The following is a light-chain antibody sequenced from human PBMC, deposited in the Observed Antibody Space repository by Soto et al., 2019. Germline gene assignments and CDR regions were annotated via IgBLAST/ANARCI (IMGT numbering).Light chain of an antibody. V-gene: IGKV3-11*01. Sequence: IVLTHSPATLSLSPGERATLSCRSSQSVSTYLAWYQQKPGQAPRLLIYDASNRATGIPARFSGSGSGTDFTLTISSLEPEDFAVYYCQQRSNWPPVNFGQGTRLEI. CDR1: QSVSTY. CDR3: QQRSNWPPVN. CDR2: DAS. J-gene: IGKJ5*01.